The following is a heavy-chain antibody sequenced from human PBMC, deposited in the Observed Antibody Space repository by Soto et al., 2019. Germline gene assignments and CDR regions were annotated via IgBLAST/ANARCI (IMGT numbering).Heavy chain of an antibody. J-gene: IGHJ4*02. CDR2: INAGNGNT. Sequence: QVQLVQSGSELKKPGASVKVSCKASGYTFTSYAMHWVRQATGQRLEWMGWINAGNGNTKYSQKFQGRVTITRDTSASTSYMELIRLRSEDTAVYYCASNSGDYGYCGQGPLVTCSS. V-gene: IGHV1-3*01. CDR1: GYTFTSYA. CDR3: ASNSGDYGY. D-gene: IGHD4-17*01.